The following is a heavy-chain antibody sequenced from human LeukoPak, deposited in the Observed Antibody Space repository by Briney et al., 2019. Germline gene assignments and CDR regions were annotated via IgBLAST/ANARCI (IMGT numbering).Heavy chain of an antibody. V-gene: IGHV3-30*02. CDR2: IRYDGSNK. Sequence: PGGSLRLSCAASGFTFSSYGMHWVRQAPGKGLEWAAFIRYDGSNKYYADSVKGRFTISRDNSKNTLYLQMNSLRAEDTAVYYCAKDIDIVVVPAANGNQDYWGQGTLVTVSS. CDR1: GFTFSSYG. D-gene: IGHD2-2*01. CDR3: AKDIDIVVVPAANGNQDY. J-gene: IGHJ4*02.